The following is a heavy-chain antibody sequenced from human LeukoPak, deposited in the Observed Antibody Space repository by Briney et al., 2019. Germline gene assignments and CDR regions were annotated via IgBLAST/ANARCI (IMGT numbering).Heavy chain of an antibody. D-gene: IGHD3-10*01. CDR3: ARKENVYYYFDY. CDR1: GYSITSSSW. V-gene: IGHV4-28*01. J-gene: IGHJ4*02. Sequence: SDTLSLTCAVSGYSITSSSWWGWIRQPPGKGLEWIGYIYHSGTTYYNPSLQSRVTMSVDTSKNQFSLKLSSVTAVDTAVYYCARKENVYYYFDYWGQATLVTVSS. CDR2: IYHSGTT.